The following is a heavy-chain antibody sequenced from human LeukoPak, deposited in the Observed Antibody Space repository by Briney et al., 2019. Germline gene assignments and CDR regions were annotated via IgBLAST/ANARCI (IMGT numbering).Heavy chain of an antibody. CDR2: IKSKTDGGTT. CDR3: TTIAVAGAIRNYFDY. CDR1: GFTFDDYA. D-gene: IGHD6-19*01. J-gene: IGHJ4*02. Sequence: GGSLRLSCAASGFTFDDYAMHWVRQAPGKGLEWVGRIKSKTDGGTTDYAAPVKGRFTISRDDSKNTLYLQMNSLKTEDTAVYYCTTIAVAGAIRNYFDYWGQGTLVTVSS. V-gene: IGHV3-15*01.